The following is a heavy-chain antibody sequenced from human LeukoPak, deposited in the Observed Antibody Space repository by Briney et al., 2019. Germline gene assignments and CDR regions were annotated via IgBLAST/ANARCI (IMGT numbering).Heavy chain of an antibody. CDR2: ISGDGGST. CDR3: ARDGVPAAADY. J-gene: IGHJ4*02. CDR1: GFIFDNYA. V-gene: IGHV3-43*02. Sequence: PGGSLRLSCAAPGFIFDNYAIHWVRQAPGKGLEWVSLISGDGGSTFYADSVRGRFTISRDSAKNTLYLQMNSLRAEDTAVYYCARDGVPAAADYWGQGTVVTVSS. D-gene: IGHD2-2*01.